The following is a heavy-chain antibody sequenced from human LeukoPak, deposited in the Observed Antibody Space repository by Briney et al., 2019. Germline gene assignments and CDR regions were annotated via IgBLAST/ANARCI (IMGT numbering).Heavy chain of an antibody. D-gene: IGHD2-15*01. J-gene: IGHJ3*02. Sequence: PGRSLRLSCAASGFNFINYAMHWVRQAPGKGLEWVAVIWYDGGNRYYADSVKGRFTISRDTSEETLFLQMNSLRAEDTAVYYCAREADCTDGSCYRGAFDIWGHGTMITVSS. CDR1: GFNFINYA. CDR2: IWYDGGNR. V-gene: IGHV3-33*01. CDR3: AREADCTDGSCYRGAFDI.